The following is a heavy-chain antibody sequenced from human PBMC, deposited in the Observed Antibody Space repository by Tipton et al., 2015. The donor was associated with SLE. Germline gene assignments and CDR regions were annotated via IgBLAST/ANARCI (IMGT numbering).Heavy chain of an antibody. CDR1: GFTFSSYS. J-gene: IGHJ4*02. Sequence: SLRLSCAASGFTFSSYSMNWVRQAPGKGLEWVSCISSSSSYIYYADSVKGRFTISRDNAKNSLYLQMNSLRAEDTAVYYCARETAAALYYFDYWGQGTLVTVSS. CDR2: ISSSSSYI. D-gene: IGHD6-13*01. V-gene: IGHV3-21*01. CDR3: ARETAAALYYFDY.